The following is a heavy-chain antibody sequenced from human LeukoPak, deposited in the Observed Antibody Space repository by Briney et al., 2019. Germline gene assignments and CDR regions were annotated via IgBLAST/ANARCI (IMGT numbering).Heavy chain of an antibody. CDR1: GGSISSGGYY. CDR2: IYYSGST. D-gene: IGHD3-10*01. J-gene: IGHJ5*02. CDR3: ALVWFGELEGWFDP. V-gene: IGHV4-31*03. Sequence: SETLSLTCTVSGGSISSGGYYWSWIRQHPGKGLEWIGYIYYSGSTYYNPSLKSRVTLSVDTSKNQFSLKLSSVTAADTAVYYCALVWFGELEGWFDPWGQGTLVTVSS.